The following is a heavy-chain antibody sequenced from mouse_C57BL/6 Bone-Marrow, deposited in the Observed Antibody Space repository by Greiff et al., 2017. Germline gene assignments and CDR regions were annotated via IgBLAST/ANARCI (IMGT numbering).Heavy chain of an antibody. J-gene: IGHJ2*01. Sequence: QVQLQQPGAELVKPGASVKMSCKASGYTFTSYWITWVKQRPGQGLEWIGDLYPGSGSTNYTEKFKSKDTLTVDTASSTAYMQLSNLTSEDSAVYYCARTTVVAGDYWGQGTTLTVSS. CDR1: GYTFTSYW. CDR2: LYPGSGST. V-gene: IGHV1-55*01. D-gene: IGHD1-1*01. CDR3: ARTTVVAGDY.